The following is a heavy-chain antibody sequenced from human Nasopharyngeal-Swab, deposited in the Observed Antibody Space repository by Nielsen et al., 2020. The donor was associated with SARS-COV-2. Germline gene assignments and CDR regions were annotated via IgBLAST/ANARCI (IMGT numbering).Heavy chain of an antibody. Sequence: GESLKISCAASGFTFSSYWMHWVRQAPGKGLVWVSRIRPDGSTTGYADSVKGRFTISRDNAKSTLYLQINSLRADDTAVYYCTRDFDAATGYWGQGTLVTVSS. D-gene: IGHD5-18*01. CDR2: IRPDGSTT. CDR1: GFTFSSYW. J-gene: IGHJ4*02. V-gene: IGHV3-74*01. CDR3: TRDFDAATGY.